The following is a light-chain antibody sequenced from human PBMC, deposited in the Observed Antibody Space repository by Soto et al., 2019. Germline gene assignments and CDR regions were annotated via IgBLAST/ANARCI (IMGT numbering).Light chain of an antibody. CDR3: SSHTSSTTRV. J-gene: IGLJ1*01. V-gene: IGLV2-14*01. CDR2: DVS. CDR1: SSDVGGYNY. Sequence: QSALTQPASVSGSPGQSITISCTGTSSDVGGYNYVSWYQQHPGKAPKLIIYDVSNRPSGVSNRFSGSKSGNTASLTISGLQDEDEADYYCSSHTSSTTRVFGTGTKLTVL.